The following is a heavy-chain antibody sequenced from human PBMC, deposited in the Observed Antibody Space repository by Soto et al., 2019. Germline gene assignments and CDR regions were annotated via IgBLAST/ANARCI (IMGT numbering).Heavy chain of an antibody. V-gene: IGHV4-61*01. D-gene: IGHD3-10*01. J-gene: IGHJ4*02. Sequence: SETLSLTCTVSGGSVSGGNYYWSWIRQPPGKGLEWIGYIYYSGGSNYNPSLKSRVTISLDTSQNQFSLKLTSVTAADTAVYYCARGEGGWFGDVHASYLGQGTQVTVSS. CDR1: GGSVSGGNYY. CDR3: ARGEGGWFGDVHASY. CDR2: IYYSGGS.